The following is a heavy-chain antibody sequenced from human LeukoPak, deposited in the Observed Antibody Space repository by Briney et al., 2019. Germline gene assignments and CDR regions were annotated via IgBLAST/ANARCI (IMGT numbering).Heavy chain of an antibody. V-gene: IGHV4-59*01. CDR3: ASHGSSGHDPLT. CDR1: GGSLSSFY. J-gene: IGHJ4*01. CDR2: IYYSGST. Sequence: PSETLSLTCTVSGGSLSSFYWSWIRQPPGKGLEWIGYIYYSGSTNYNPSLESRVTISVDTSKNQFSLKLSSVTAADTAVYYCASHGSSGHDPLTWGQGTLVTVSS. D-gene: IGHD5-12*01.